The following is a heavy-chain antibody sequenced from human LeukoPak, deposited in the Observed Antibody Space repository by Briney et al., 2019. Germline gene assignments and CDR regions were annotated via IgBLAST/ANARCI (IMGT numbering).Heavy chain of an antibody. V-gene: IGHV6-1*01. CDR3: AATKYCSGGSCFPHFDY. CDR1: GDSVSSNSAA. CDR2: TYYRSKWYN. J-gene: IGHJ4*02. Sequence: SQTLSLTCAISGDSVSSNSAAWNWIRQSPSRGLEWLGRTYYRSKWYNDYAVSVKSRITINPVTSKNQFSLQLNSVTPEDTAVYYCAATKYCSGGSCFPHFDYWGQGTLVTVSS. D-gene: IGHD2-15*01.